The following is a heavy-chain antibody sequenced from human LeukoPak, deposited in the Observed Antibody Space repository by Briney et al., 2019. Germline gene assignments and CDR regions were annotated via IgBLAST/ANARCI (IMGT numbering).Heavy chain of an antibody. D-gene: IGHD2-15*01. CDR1: GLTVSNNY. V-gene: IGHV3-53*01. CDR3: ARDRHCSGGSCSGL. J-gene: IGHJ4*02. Sequence: GGSLRLSCAASGLTVSNNYMKWVRQAPGKGLEWVSLIYSGGSTYYADSVKGRFTISRDTPKNTVYLQTNSLRAEDTAVYYCARDRHCSGGSCSGLWGQGTLVTVSS. CDR2: IYSGGST.